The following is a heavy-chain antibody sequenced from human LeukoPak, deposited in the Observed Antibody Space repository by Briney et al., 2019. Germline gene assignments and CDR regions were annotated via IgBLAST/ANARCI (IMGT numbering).Heavy chain of an antibody. D-gene: IGHD2-2*01. CDR2: IKQDGSEK. V-gene: IGHV3-7*01. Sequence: GGSLRLPCAASGFTFSSYWMSWVRQAPGKGLEWVANIKQDGSEKYYVDSVKGRFTISRDNAKNSLYLQMNSLRAEDTAVYYCARGPMSAADDYWGQGTLVTVSS. CDR1: GFTFSSYW. J-gene: IGHJ4*02. CDR3: ARGPMSAADDY.